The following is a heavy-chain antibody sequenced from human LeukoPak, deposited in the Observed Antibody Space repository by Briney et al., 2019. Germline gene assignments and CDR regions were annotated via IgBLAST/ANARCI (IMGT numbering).Heavy chain of an antibody. D-gene: IGHD6-13*01. Sequence: GGSLRLSCAASGFTFSSYSMNWVRQAPGKGLGWVSYISSSSSTIYYAEYPKGRLNIYRDNATNSLYLQMKSMRAEDKAVYYCASGSLSVAAAGTWFDPWGQGTLVTVSS. CDR1: GFTFSSYS. CDR3: ASGSLSVAAAGTWFDP. J-gene: IGHJ5*02. CDR2: ISSSSSTI. V-gene: IGHV3-48*01.